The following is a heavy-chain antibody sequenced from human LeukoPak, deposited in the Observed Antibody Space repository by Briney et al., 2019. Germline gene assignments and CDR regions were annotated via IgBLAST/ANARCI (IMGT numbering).Heavy chain of an antibody. CDR1: GFTFSTYA. D-gene: IGHD2/OR15-2a*01. V-gene: IGHV3-23*01. CDR2: ISGMGGT. CDR3: AKDGYINNSYDWFDS. J-gene: IGHJ5*01. Sequence: GGSLRLSCAASGFTFSTYAMSWVRQAPGKGLEWVLGISGMGGTYYADSVKGRFTISRDNSKNTLYLQMNSLRAEDTAVYYCAKDGYINNSYDWFDSWGQGTLVTVSS.